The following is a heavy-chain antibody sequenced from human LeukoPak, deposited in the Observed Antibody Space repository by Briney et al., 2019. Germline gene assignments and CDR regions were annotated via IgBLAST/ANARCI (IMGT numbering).Heavy chain of an antibody. CDR1: GSTFSSYW. Sequence: PGGSLRFSCAASGSTFSSYWMHWVRHAPGKGMEWVGRIKSKTDGRTTAYAAPVKGRFTISRDDSKNTLYLQMNSLKTEDTAVYYGTSQQRVRCDLWSSYSSTGPDYWGQGTLVSVSS. J-gene: IGHJ4*02. CDR2: IKSKTDGRTT. V-gene: IGHV3-15*01. D-gene: IGHD3-3*01. CDR3: TSQQRVRCDLWSSYSSTGPDY.